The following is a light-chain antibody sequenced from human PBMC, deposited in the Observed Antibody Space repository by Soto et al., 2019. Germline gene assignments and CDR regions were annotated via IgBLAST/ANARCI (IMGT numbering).Light chain of an antibody. V-gene: IGKV1-5*01. Sequence: SPATLSAYAGDRVTITCRASQSISSWLAWYQQKPGKAPKLLIYDASSLESGVPSRFSGSGSGTEFTLTISSLQPDDFATYYCQQYNSYSWTFGQGTKVDI. CDR2: DAS. CDR1: QSISSW. CDR3: QQYNSYSWT. J-gene: IGKJ1*01.